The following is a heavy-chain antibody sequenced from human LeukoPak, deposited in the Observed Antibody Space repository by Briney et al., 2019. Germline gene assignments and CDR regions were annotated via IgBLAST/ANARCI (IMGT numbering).Heavy chain of an antibody. Sequence: PSETLSLTCAVYGGSFSGYYWSWIRQPPGKGLEWIGEINHSGSTNYNPSLKSRVTISVDTSKNQFSLKLSSVTAADTAVYYCARGAHYSYDYWGQGTLVTVSS. J-gene: IGHJ4*02. V-gene: IGHV4-34*01. CDR1: GGSFSGYY. D-gene: IGHD3-10*01. CDR2: INHSGST. CDR3: ARGAHYSYDY.